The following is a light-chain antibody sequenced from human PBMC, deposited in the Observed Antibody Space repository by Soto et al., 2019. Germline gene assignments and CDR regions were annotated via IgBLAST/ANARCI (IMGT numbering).Light chain of an antibody. Sequence: QSVLTQPASVTGSPGQSITISCTGTSSDVGSYNLVSWYQQHPGKAPKLIIYEVNARPSGVSNRFSGSKSGDTASLTISGLQAEDEANYYCCSPAGIRTFEWLFGGGTKLTVL. CDR2: EVN. J-gene: IGLJ3*02. V-gene: IGLV2-23*02. CDR3: CSPAGIRTFEWL. CDR1: SSDVGSYNL.